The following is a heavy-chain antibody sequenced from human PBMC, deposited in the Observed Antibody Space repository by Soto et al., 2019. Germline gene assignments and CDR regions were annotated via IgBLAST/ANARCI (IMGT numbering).Heavy chain of an antibody. D-gene: IGHD6-19*01. V-gene: IGHV3-74*01. CDR3: ARGQQASTYSSGWYAPDY. CDR2: ISPDGRTT. J-gene: IGHJ4*02. Sequence: GGSLRLSCAASGFSFSHYWMHWVRQAPGKGLVWVSRISPDGRTTTYADSVKGRFTISRDNAKNSLYLQMNSLRAEDTAVYYCARGQQASTYSSGWYAPDYWGQGTLVTVSS. CDR1: GFSFSHYW.